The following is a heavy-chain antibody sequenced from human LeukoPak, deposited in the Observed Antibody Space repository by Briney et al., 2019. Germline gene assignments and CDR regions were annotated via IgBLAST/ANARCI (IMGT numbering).Heavy chain of an antibody. CDR3: ARVGDSGAFDI. J-gene: IGHJ3*02. Sequence: PGGSLRFSCAASGFTFSSYAMHWVRQAPGKGLEYVSAISSNGGSTYYANSVKGRFTISRDISKNTLYLQMGSLRAEDMAVYYCARVGDSGAFDIWGQETMVTVSS. CDR2: ISSNGGST. V-gene: IGHV3-64*01. CDR1: GFTFSSYA. D-gene: IGHD3-10*01.